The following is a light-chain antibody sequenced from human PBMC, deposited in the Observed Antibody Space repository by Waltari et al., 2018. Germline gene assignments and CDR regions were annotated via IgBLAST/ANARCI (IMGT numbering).Light chain of an antibody. V-gene: IGKV4-1*01. Sequence: DIVMTQSPDSLAVSLGERATINCKSSQSVLYSSNNENYLAWYQQKPGQPPKLLIYWASARTAGVPYRFSGSGSGTDFTLTISSLQAEDVAVYYCQQYYSIPPAFGQGTKLEIQ. J-gene: IGKJ2*01. CDR2: WAS. CDR1: QSVLYSSNNENY. CDR3: QQYYSIPPA.